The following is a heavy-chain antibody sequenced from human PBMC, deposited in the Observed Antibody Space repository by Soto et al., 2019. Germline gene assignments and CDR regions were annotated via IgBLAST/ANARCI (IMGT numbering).Heavy chain of an antibody. CDR3: AHRFGRKYYRWYFDS. CDR1: GFSLSTSGAG. D-gene: IGHD3-10*01. V-gene: IGHV2-5*01. CDR2: ISWKDEK. Sequence: SRPTLVNPTQTLTVTCTFSGFSLSTSGAGVGWIRQSPGKAPEWLALISWKDEKRYNPGLKSRLTITKDTSKNQVVLTLTDLDPVDTATYFCAHRFGRKYYRWYFDSWGQGTLVTLVS. J-gene: IGHJ4*02.